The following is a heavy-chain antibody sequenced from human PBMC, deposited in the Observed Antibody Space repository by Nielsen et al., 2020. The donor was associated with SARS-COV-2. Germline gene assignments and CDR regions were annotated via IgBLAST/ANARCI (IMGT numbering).Heavy chain of an antibody. CDR1: GFTFDDYA. D-gene: IGHD4-17*01. V-gene: IGHV3-9*01. Sequence: GGSLRLSCAASGFTFDDYAMHWVRHAPGKGLEWVSGISWNSGSIGYADSVKGRFTISRDNAKNSLYLQMNSLRAGDTALYYCAKESDYGDYIDYWGQGTLVTVSS. CDR2: ISWNSGSI. CDR3: AKESDYGDYIDY. J-gene: IGHJ4*02.